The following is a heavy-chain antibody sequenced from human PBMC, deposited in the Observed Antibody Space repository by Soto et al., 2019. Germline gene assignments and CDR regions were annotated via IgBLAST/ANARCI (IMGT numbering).Heavy chain of an antibody. D-gene: IGHD6-6*01. Sequence: EVQLVESGGGLVQPGGSLRLSCAASGFTFSSYWMHWVRQAPGKGLVWVSRINSDGSSTSYADSVKGRFTISRDNSKNTLYLQMNSLRAEDTAVYYCARGPGAARQPEGYYYYMDVWGKGTTVTVSS. CDR2: INSDGSST. J-gene: IGHJ6*03. V-gene: IGHV3-74*01. CDR1: GFTFSSYW. CDR3: ARGPGAARQPEGYYYYMDV.